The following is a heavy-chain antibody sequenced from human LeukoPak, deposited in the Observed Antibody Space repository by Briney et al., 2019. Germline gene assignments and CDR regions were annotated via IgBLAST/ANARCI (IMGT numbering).Heavy chain of an antibody. V-gene: IGHV3-30*18. J-gene: IGHJ5*02. CDR2: ISYDGSNK. CDR1: GFTFSSYS. Sequence: AGGSLRLSCAASGFTFSSYSMNWVRQAPGKGLEWVAVISYDGSNKYYADSVKGRFTISRDNSKNTLYLQMNSLRAEDTAVYYCAKDSGSGGWFDPWGQGTLVTVSS. CDR3: AKDSGSGGWFDP.